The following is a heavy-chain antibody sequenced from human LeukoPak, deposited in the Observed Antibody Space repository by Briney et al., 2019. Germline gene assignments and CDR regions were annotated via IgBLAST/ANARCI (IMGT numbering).Heavy chain of an antibody. CDR3: AGTVDTAMDTEFDY. J-gene: IGHJ4*02. V-gene: IGHV5-51*01. D-gene: IGHD5-18*01. CDR2: NYTGDSNT. Sequence: GESLKISSTGSGYSFSSYLIGWVRQLPRKGLEWRGINYTGDSNTNYSPSFQGHVTISDDTSISTAYLQWSSLKASDTAMYYCAGTVDTAMDTEFDYWGEGNLVTVSS. CDR1: GYSFSSYL.